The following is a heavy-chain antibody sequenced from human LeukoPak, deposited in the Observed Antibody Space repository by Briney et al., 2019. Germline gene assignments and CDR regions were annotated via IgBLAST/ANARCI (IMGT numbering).Heavy chain of an antibody. D-gene: IGHD4-17*01. CDR2: IYYSGST. J-gene: IGHJ4*02. CDR3: ARVLYYGDYYFDY. V-gene: IGHV4-59*01. Sequence: PSETLPLNCTGSGGSISSYYWSWIRQPPGKGLEWIGYIYYSGSTNYNPSLKSRVTISVDTSKNQFSLKLSSVTAADTAVYYCARVLYYGDYYFDYWGQGTLVTVSS. CDR1: GGSISSYY.